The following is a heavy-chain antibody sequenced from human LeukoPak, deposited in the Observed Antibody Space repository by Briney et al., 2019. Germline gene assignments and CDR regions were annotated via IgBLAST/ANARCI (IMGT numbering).Heavy chain of an antibody. CDR1: GFTFSSYW. V-gene: IGHV3-74*01. Sequence: GGSLRLSCAASGFTFSSYWMHWVRQAPGKGLVWVPRINSDGSSTSYADSVKGRFTISSDNAKNTLYLQMNSLRAEDTAVYYCAREQLPYGDYAGYFDLWGRGTLVTVSS. D-gene: IGHD4-17*01. CDR3: AREQLPYGDYAGYFDL. J-gene: IGHJ2*01. CDR2: INSDGSST.